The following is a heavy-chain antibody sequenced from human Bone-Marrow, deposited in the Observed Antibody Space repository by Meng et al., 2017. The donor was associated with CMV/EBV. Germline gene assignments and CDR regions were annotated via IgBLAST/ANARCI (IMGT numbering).Heavy chain of an antibody. CDR3: AGDARIVGAHPPDY. D-gene: IGHD1-26*01. J-gene: IGHJ4*02. CDR1: GFTLSSYW. V-gene: IGHV3-74*01. Sequence: GVSRRRYCAASGFTLSSYWMPWVRQAPGKGLVWVSRINSDWSITNYADSVKGRFTISRDNAKNTLYLQINRLRDEDTAVYYCAGDARIVGAHPPDYWGQRTLVTVSS. CDR2: INSDWSIT.